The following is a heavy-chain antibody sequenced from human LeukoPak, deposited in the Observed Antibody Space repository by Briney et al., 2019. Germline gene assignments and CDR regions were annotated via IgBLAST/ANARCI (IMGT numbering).Heavy chain of an antibody. V-gene: IGHV4-30-2*01. CDR1: GGSISSGGYY. Sequence: SETLSLTCTVSGGSISSGGYYWSWIRQPPGKGLEWIGYIYHSGSTYYNPSLKSRVTISVDRSKNQFSLKLSSVTAADTAVYYCARALHYGDYRFDYWGQGTLVTVSS. D-gene: IGHD4-17*01. CDR3: ARALHYGDYRFDY. J-gene: IGHJ4*02. CDR2: IYHSGST.